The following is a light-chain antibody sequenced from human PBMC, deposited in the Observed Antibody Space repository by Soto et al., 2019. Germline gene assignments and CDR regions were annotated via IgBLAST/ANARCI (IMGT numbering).Light chain of an antibody. CDR3: QQDYKYT. CDR2: GAS. Sequence: PGERVTLSCRASQSVSSSYLTWYQQKPGQAPRLLIYGASTRATGIPARFSGSGSGTDFTLTISSLQPEDFVVYYCQQDYKYTFGQGTKLEIK. J-gene: IGKJ2*01. V-gene: IGKV3D-7*01. CDR1: QSVSSSY.